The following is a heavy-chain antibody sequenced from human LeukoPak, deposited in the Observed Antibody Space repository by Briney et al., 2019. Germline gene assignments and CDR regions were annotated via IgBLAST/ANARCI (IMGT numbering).Heavy chain of an antibody. J-gene: IGHJ6*04. V-gene: IGHV3-48*04. Sequence: HPGGSLRLSCAASGFTFSSYSMNWVRQAPGKGLEWVSYISSSISTIYYADSVKGRFTISRDNAKNSLYLQMNSLRAEDTAVYYCARDRYSGYDTGMDVWGKGTTVTVSS. CDR2: ISSSISTI. CDR3: ARDRYSGYDTGMDV. CDR1: GFTFSSYS. D-gene: IGHD5-12*01.